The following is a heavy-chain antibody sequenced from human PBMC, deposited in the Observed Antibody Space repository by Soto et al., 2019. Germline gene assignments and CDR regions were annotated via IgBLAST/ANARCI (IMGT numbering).Heavy chain of an antibody. V-gene: IGHV3-23*01. D-gene: IGHD2-15*01. CDR3: AKDRGGGGYPLFDS. CDR1: GFSINAYA. Sequence: EVQLLESGGDLAQPGGTLRLACAASGFSINAYAMSWVRQAPGKGLEWVSTFRHCDTYYSGSVRGRFTISRDEAKNTLYLNLHNLRVEDTAVYYCAKDRGGGGYPLFDSWGQRTLVTVSS. J-gene: IGHJ4*02. CDR2: FRHCDT.